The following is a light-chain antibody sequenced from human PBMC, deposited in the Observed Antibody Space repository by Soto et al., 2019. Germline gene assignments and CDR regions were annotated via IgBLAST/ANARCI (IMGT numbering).Light chain of an antibody. J-gene: IGLJ3*02. CDR2: NNN. V-gene: IGLV1-44*01. CDR1: SSNIGSNT. CDR3: AAWDDSLNGWV. Sequence: QSVLTQPPSASGTPGQRVTISCSGSSSNIGSNTVNWYQQLPGTAPQLLIYNNNQRPSGVADRFSGSKSGTSASLAISGLQSEDEADYYCAAWDDSLNGWVFGGGTKLTVL.